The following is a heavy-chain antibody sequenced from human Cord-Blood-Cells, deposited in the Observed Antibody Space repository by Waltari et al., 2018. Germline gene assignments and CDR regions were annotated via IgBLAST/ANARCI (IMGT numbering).Heavy chain of an antibody. CDR1: GYTRTALS. D-gene: IGHD6-19*01. CDR2: FDPEDGET. Sequence: VQLVQSGAEVKKPGASVKVSCRVSGYTRTALSMRWVRQAPGKGPEWMGSFDPEDGETIYAQKCQGRVTMTEDTSTDTAYMELSSLRSEDTAVYYCATDWGNLAGEAGYWGQGTLVTVSS. J-gene: IGHJ4*02. CDR3: ATDWGNLAGEAGY. V-gene: IGHV1-24*01.